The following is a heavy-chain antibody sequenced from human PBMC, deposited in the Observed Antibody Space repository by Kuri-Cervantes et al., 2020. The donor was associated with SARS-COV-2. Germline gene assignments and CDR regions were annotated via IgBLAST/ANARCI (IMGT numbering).Heavy chain of an antibody. Sequence: SESLSLTCAVSGGSISSNYMSWIRQPPGKGLEWIGYIYYSVNNNYNPSLKSLVTISVDTSKNQLSLKLSSMTAADTAVYYYAREDYGDYDESTRREIDYYYYMDVWGKGTTVTVSS. V-gene: IGHV4-59*01. CDR2: IYYSVNN. CDR3: AREDYGDYDESTRREIDYYYYMDV. J-gene: IGHJ6*03. CDR1: GGSISSNY. D-gene: IGHD4-17*01.